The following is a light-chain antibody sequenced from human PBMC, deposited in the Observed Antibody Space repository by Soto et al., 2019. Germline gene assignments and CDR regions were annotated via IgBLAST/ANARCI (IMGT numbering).Light chain of an antibody. CDR2: DVT. CDR1: SSDVGDYDY. J-gene: IGLJ1*01. V-gene: IGLV2-14*03. Sequence: QSALTQPASVSGSPGQSITISCTGASSDVGDYDYVSWYQQHPAKAPKLMIYDVTNRPSGVSNRFSGSKSGDTASLTISGLQAEDEADYYCSSYTSSSALDVFGTGTKVTVL. CDR3: SSYTSSSALDV.